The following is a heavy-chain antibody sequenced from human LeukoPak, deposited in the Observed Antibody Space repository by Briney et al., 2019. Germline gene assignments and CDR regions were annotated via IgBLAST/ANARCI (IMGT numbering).Heavy chain of an antibody. CDR1: GGSISSYY. Sequence: SETLSLTCTVSGGSISSYYWSWIRQPAGKGLEWIGRIYTSGSTNYNPSLKSRVTMSVDTSKNQFPLKLSSVTAADTAVYYCARDEVVVVPAAMVDYYYYYYMDVWGKGTTVTVSS. CDR3: ARDEVVVVPAAMVDYYYYYYMDV. D-gene: IGHD2-2*01. V-gene: IGHV4-4*07. J-gene: IGHJ6*03. CDR2: IYTSGST.